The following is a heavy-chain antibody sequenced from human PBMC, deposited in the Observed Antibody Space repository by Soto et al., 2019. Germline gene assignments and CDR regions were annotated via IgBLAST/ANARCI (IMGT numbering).Heavy chain of an antibody. V-gene: IGHV1-18*01. CDR1: GYTFTSYA. J-gene: IGHJ6*02. CDR3: ARNRVEMATIFGNYYYYYGMDV. CDR2: ITPNYGTA. Sequence: ASVKVSCKASGYTFTSYAISWVRQAPGQGLEWMGGITPNYGTANYAQKLQGRVTMTADASTSTAYMELSSLRSEDTAVYYCARNRVEMATIFGNYYYYYGMDVWGQGPTVTV. D-gene: IGHD3-3*01.